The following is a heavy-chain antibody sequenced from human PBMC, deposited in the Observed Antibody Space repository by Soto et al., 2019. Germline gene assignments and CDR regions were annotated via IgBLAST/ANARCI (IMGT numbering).Heavy chain of an antibody. D-gene: IGHD6-6*01. CDR2: ISYDGSNK. CDR3: ARDGWGGIAARSYFDY. V-gene: IGHV3-30-3*01. CDR1: GFTFSSYA. Sequence: QVQLVESGGGVVQPGRSLRLSCAASGFTFSSYAMHWVRQAPGKGLEWVAVISYDGSNKYYADSVKGRFTISRDNSKNTLYLQMNSLRAEDTAVYYCARDGWGGIAARSYFDYWGQGTLVTVSS. J-gene: IGHJ4*02.